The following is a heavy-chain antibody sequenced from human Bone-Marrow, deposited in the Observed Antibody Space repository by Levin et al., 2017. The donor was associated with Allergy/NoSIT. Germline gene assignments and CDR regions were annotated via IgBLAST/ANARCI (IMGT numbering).Heavy chain of an antibody. Sequence: GESLKISCKASGYTFISYGVSWVRQAPGQGLEWMGWISAHNGNTNHAQKFQGRVTMTTDTSTSTAYLELRSLRSDDTAVYYCARFVVVPAIYYYLDVWGKGTTVTVSS. V-gene: IGHV1-18*01. CDR3: ARFVVVPAIYYYLDV. D-gene: IGHD2-2*01. CDR2: ISAHNGNT. CDR1: GYTFISYG. J-gene: IGHJ6*03.